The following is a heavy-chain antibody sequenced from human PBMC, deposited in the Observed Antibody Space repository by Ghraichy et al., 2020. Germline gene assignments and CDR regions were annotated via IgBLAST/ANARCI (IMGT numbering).Heavy chain of an antibody. D-gene: IGHD5-24*01. J-gene: IGHJ4*02. CDR2: ISGSGGST. Sequence: GGSLRLSCAASGFTFSSYAMSWVRQAPGKGLEWVSAISGSGGSTSYADSVTGRFTISRDNSKNTLYLQMNSLRAEDTAVYYCAKDMSRWLHFGWGQGTLVTVSS. CDR1: GFTFSSYA. CDR3: AKDMSRWLHFG. V-gene: IGHV3-23*01.